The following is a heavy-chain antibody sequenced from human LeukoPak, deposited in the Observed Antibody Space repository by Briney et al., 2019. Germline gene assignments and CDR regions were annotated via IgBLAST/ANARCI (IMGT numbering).Heavy chain of an antibody. Sequence: ASVKVSCKSSGYTFIDYYIFWVRQAPGQGLEWMGWINPNSGVTTYAQRFQGRVSMTTDTSIKSAYMELNSLKSDDTALYYCARAKLDSYYYYMDVWGKGTTVIVSS. D-gene: IGHD6-6*01. V-gene: IGHV1-2*02. CDR3: ARAKLDSYYYYMDV. CDR2: INPNSGVT. CDR1: GYTFIDYY. J-gene: IGHJ6*03.